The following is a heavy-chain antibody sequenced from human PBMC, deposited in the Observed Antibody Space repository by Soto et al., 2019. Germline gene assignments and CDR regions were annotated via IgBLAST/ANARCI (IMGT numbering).Heavy chain of an antibody. Sequence: GSLRLSCAASGFTFSSYGMHWVRQAPGKGLEWVAVIWYDGSNKYYADSVKGRFTISRDNSKNTLYLQMNSLRAEDTAVYYCARDIDYGGNPAAFDIWGQGTMVTVSS. J-gene: IGHJ3*02. D-gene: IGHD4-17*01. CDR1: GFTFSSYG. V-gene: IGHV3-33*01. CDR3: ARDIDYGGNPAAFDI. CDR2: IWYDGSNK.